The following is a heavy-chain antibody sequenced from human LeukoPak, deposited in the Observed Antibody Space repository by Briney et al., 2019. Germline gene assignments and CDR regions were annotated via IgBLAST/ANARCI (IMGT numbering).Heavy chain of an antibody. J-gene: IGHJ4*02. CDR2: INHSGST. Sequence: PSETLSLTCAVSGGSISSGGYYWSWIRQPAGKGLEWIGEINHSGSTNYNPSLKSRVTISVDTSKNQFSLKLSSVTAADTAVYYCARDYQLLWFFDYWGQGTLVTVSS. CDR3: ARDYQLLWFFDY. D-gene: IGHD2-2*01. V-gene: IGHV4-61*10. CDR1: GGSISSGGYY.